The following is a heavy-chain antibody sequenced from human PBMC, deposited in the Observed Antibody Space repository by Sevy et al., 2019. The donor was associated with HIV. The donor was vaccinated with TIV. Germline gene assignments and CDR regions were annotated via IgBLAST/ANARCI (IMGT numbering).Heavy chain of an antibody. CDR2: IYYSGST. CDR3: ARTARGYCSGGSCDSGYYFDY. Sequence: SETLSLTCTVSGGSVSSGSYYWSWIRQPPGKGLEWIGYIYYSGSTNYNPSLKSLVTISVDTSNNQFSLKLSPVTAAETAVYDCARTARGYCSGGSCDSGYYFDYWGQGTLVTVSS. J-gene: IGHJ4*02. V-gene: IGHV4-61*01. CDR1: GGSVSSGSYY. D-gene: IGHD2-15*01.